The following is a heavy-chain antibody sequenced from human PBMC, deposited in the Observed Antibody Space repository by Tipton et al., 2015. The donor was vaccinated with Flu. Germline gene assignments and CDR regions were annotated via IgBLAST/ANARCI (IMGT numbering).Heavy chain of an antibody. CDR2: IYTSGST. CDR3: ARDRVVVVPAAIGGASGSSNYYYGMDV. J-gene: IGHJ6*02. D-gene: IGHD2-2*02. V-gene: IGHV4-4*07. Sequence: TLSLTCTVSGGSISSYYWSWIRQPAGKGLEWIGRIYTSGSTNYNPSLKSRVTMSVDTSKNQFSLKLSSVTAADTAVYYCARDRVVVVPAAIGGASGSSNYYYGMDVWGQGTTVTVSS. CDR1: GGSISSYY.